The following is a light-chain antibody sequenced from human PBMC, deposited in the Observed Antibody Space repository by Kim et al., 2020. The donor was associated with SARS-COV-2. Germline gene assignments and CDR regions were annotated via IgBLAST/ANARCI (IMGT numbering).Light chain of an antibody. J-gene: IGLJ2*01. CDR3: CSYAGSPLV. CDR2: EVS. CDR1: SGDVGAYNH. V-gene: IGLV2-11*01. Sequence: QSALTQPRSVSGSPGQSVTISCTGTSGDVGAYNHVSWYQQYPGKAPKLVIYEVSNRPSGVPDRFSGSKSGNTASLTVSGLQADDEADYYCCSYAGSPLVFGGGTQLTVL.